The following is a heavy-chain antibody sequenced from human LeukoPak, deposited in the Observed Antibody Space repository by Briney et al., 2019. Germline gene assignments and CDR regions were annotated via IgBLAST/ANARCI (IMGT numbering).Heavy chain of an antibody. D-gene: IGHD1-1*01. V-gene: IGHV4-31*03. CDR3: ARIWSGQGGGNWFDP. J-gene: IGHJ5*02. Sequence: SETLSLTCTVSGGSISSGGYYWSWIRQHPGKGLEWIGYIYYSGSTYYNPSLKSRVTISVDTSKNQFSLKLSSVTAADTAVHYCARIWSGQGGGNWFDPWGQGTLVTVSS. CDR1: GGSISSGGYY. CDR2: IYYSGST.